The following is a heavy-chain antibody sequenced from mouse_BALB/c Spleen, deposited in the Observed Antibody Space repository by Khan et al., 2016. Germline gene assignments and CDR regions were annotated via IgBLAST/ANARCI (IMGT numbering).Heavy chain of an antibody. J-gene: IGHJ4*01. V-gene: IGHV7-3*02. CDR3: ARLMHYYAMDY. CDR2: IRNNANGYTI. Sequence: EVELVESGGGLVQPGGSLRISCATSGFTFTDYYMRWVRQPPGKALEWLGFIRNNANGYTIEYSASVKGRFTIYRDNSQSIIYHQMNTLRAEDSATYYCARLMHYYAMDYWGQGTSVTVSS. CDR1: GFTFTDYY.